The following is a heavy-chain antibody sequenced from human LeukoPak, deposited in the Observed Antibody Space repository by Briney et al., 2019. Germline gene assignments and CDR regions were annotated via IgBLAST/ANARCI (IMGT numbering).Heavy chain of an antibody. D-gene: IGHD5-12*01. CDR3: ATHRRPGSGGYENAFEI. CDR2: IYDGGST. Sequence: PSETLSLTCTVSGASIGSTTYYWDWFRQPPGKGLEWIGNIYDGGSTHYNPSLKSRLTMSVDTSKNHFSLRLNSVTAADTAIYYCATHRRPGSGGYENAFEIWGQGTMITVSS. CDR1: GASIGSTTYY. V-gene: IGHV4-39*01. J-gene: IGHJ3*02.